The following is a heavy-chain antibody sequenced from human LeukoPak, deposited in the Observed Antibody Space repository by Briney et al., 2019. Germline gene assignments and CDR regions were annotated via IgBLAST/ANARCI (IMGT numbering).Heavy chain of an antibody. CDR2: ISAYNGNT. D-gene: IGHD5-18*01. CDR1: GYTFTSYG. Sequence: APVKVSCKASGYTFTSYGISWVRQAPGQGLEWMGWISAYNGNTNYAQKLQGRVTMTTDTSTSTAYMELRSLRSDDTAVYYCARVYLDTAMVRSLDYWGQGTLVTVSS. CDR3: ARVYLDTAMVRSLDY. J-gene: IGHJ4*02. V-gene: IGHV1-18*01.